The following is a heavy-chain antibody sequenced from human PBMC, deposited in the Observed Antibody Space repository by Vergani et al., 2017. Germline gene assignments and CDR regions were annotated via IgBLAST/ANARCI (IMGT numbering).Heavy chain of an antibody. D-gene: IGHD6-13*01. Sequence: QVQLVQSGAEVKKPGASVKVSCKASGYTFTGYYMHWVRQAPGQGLEWMGWINPNSGGTNYAQKFQGRVTMTRDTSISTAYMGLSRLRSDDMAVYYCARPPIAAAGDNWFDPWGQGTLVTVSS. V-gene: IGHV1-2*02. CDR1: GYTFTGYY. CDR3: ARPPIAAAGDNWFDP. J-gene: IGHJ5*02. CDR2: INPNSGGT.